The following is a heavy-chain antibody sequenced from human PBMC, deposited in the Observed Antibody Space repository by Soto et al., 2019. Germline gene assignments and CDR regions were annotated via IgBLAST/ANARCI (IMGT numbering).Heavy chain of an antibody. V-gene: IGHV3-30*18. Sequence: QVQLVESGGGVVQPGRSLTLSCAASGFSFSSYGMHWVRQAPGKGLEWVAVISYDGRNENYADSVKGRFTISRDNSKNTLYLQMNSLRAEDTAVYYCAKEFIQVWLDHWGQGTLVTVSS. CDR2: ISYDGRNE. J-gene: IGHJ4*02. CDR1: GFSFSSYG. CDR3: AKEFIQVWLDH. D-gene: IGHD5-18*01.